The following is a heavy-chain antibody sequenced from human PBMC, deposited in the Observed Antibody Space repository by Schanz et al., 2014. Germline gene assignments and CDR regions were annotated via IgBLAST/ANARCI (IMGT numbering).Heavy chain of an antibody. V-gene: IGHV1-18*01. J-gene: IGHJ2*01. CDR1: GYTFSSYG. Sequence: QVQLVQSGAEVKKPGASVKVSCKASGYTFSSYGITWVRQAPGQGLEWMGWISAYNGHTDYAQKLQGRVTLTTDTSTSTAYMELRSLRSDDTAHYYCVRVPSRDVSFDLWGRGTLVTVSS. CDR2: ISAYNGHT. CDR3: VRVPSRDVSFDL. D-gene: IGHD3-16*01.